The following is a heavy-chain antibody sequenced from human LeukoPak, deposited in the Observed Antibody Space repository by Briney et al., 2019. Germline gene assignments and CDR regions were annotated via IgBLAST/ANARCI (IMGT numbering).Heavy chain of an antibody. CDR1: GFTLSGFV. CDR3: ARENPQGGSDS. V-gene: IGHV3-64*01. Sequence: PGGSLRLSCVASGFTLSGFVMHWVRQAPGKGPESVSAISPDGDTTYYANSVKGRFTISRDNSKNTLYLQMGSLTTEDKAVYYCARENPQGGSDSWGQGTLVTVSS. CDR2: ISPDGDTT. J-gene: IGHJ4*02. D-gene: IGHD5-12*01.